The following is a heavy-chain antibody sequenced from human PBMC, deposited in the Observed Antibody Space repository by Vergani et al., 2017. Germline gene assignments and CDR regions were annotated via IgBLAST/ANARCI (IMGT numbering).Heavy chain of an antibody. Sequence: QVQLQESGPGLVKPSQTLSLTCTVSGGSISSGGYYWSWIRQHPGKGLEWIGYIYYSGSTYYNPSLKSRVTISVDTSKNQFSLKLSSVTAADTAVYYCARDSDIAAPRGGCMDVWGKGTTVTVSS. CDR2: IYYSGST. CDR1: GGSISSGGYY. V-gene: IGHV4-31*03. CDR3: ARDSDIAAPRGGCMDV. J-gene: IGHJ6*03. D-gene: IGHD6-6*01.